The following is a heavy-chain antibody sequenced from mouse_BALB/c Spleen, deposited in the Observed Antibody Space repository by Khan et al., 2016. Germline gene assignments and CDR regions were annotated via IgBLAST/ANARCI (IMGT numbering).Heavy chain of an antibody. CDR3: ARWGYYGNYWFAY. V-gene: IGHV1-7*01. D-gene: IGHD2-1*01. Sequence: VQLQESGAELAKPGASVKMSCKASGYTFTSYWMHWVKQRPGQGLEWIGYINPSTGYTEYNQKFKDKATLTADKSSSTAYMQLSSLTSEDSAVYYSARWGYYGNYWFAYWGQGTLVTVSA. CDR2: INPSTGYT. CDR1: GYTFTSYW. J-gene: IGHJ3*01.